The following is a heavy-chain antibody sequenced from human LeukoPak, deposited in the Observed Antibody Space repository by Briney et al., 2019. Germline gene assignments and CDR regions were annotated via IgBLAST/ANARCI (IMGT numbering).Heavy chain of an antibody. V-gene: IGHV3-23*01. CDR1: EFTFSSYA. D-gene: IGHD3-16*01. J-gene: IGHJ5*02. CDR3: AKDSLKEGGHWFDP. CDR2: IGGSGFNT. Sequence: GVSLRLSCAASEFTFSSYAMSWLRQSPGKGLEWVSAIGGSGFNTYYADSVKGRFTISRDNSKNTLYLQMNSLRAEDTAVYYCAKDSLKEGGHWFDPWGQGTLVTVSS.